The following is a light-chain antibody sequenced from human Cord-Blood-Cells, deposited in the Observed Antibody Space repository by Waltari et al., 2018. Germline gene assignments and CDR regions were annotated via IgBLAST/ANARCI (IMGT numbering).Light chain of an antibody. J-gene: IGLJ3*02. CDR3: AAWDDSLSGPV. CDR2: RNN. Sequence: QSVLTQPPSASGTPGQRVTISCSGSSSNIGSNYVYWYQQLPGTTPKLLTYRNNQRPSGVPDRFSGSKSGTSASLAISGLRSEDEADYNCAAWDDSLSGPVFGGGTKRTVL. CDR1: SSNIGSNY. V-gene: IGLV1-47*01.